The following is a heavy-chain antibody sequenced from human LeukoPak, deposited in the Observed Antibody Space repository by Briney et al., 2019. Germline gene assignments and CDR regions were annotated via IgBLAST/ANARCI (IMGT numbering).Heavy chain of an antibody. J-gene: IGHJ4*02. CDR2: IKSKTDGGTT. CDR3: TTAKTWELLDY. CDR1: GFTFSNAW. D-gene: IGHD1-26*01. Sequence: GGSLRLSCAASGFTFSNAWMSWVRQAPGKGLEWVGRIKSKTDGGTTDYAAPVKGKFTISRDDSKNTLYLQMNSLKTEDTAVYYCTTAKTWELLDYWGQGTLVTVSS. V-gene: IGHV3-15*01.